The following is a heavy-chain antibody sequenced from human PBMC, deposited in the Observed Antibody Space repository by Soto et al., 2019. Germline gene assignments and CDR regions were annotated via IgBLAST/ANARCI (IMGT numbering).Heavy chain of an antibody. CDR1: GYAFTSYA. CDR2: INAGNGNT. V-gene: IGHV1-3*01. Sequence: ASVKVSCKASGYAFTSYAMHWVRQAPGQRLEWMGWINAGNGNTKYSQKFQGRVTITRDTSASTAYMELSSLRSEDTAVYYCARDLRWAAAPNWFDPWGQGTLVTVSS. J-gene: IGHJ5*02. CDR3: ARDLRWAAAPNWFDP. D-gene: IGHD6-13*01.